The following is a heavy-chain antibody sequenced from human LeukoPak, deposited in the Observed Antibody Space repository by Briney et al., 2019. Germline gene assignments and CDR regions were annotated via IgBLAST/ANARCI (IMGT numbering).Heavy chain of an antibody. Sequence: PGGSLRLSCAASGFTFSSYVMSWVRLAPGKGLEWVSTIGGSGVSAYYADSMQGRFTISRDNSKDTLYLQMSSLRAEDTAVYYCARVPSQVGSPWFFDCWGQGTLVTVSS. CDR3: ARVPSQVGSPWFFDC. CDR2: IGGSGVSA. D-gene: IGHD3-9*01. V-gene: IGHV3-23*01. J-gene: IGHJ4*02. CDR1: GFTFSSYV.